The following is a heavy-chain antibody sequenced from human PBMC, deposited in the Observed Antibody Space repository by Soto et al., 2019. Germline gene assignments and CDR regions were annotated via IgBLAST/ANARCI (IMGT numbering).Heavy chain of an antibody. CDR2: ISAYNGNT. Sequence: QVQLVQSGAEVKKPGASVKVSCKASGYTFTSYGISWVRQAPGQGLEWMAWISAYNGNTNYAQKLQGRVTMTTDTSTSIAYMELRSLRSDDTAVYYCARDIVVVPAAIRFDPWGQGTLVTVSS. J-gene: IGHJ5*02. CDR1: GYTFTSYG. CDR3: ARDIVVVPAAIRFDP. V-gene: IGHV1-18*01. D-gene: IGHD2-2*02.